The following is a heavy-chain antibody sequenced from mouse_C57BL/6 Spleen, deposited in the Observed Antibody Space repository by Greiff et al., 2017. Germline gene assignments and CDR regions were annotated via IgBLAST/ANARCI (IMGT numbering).Heavy chain of an antibody. CDR2: IDPEDGDT. Sequence: VQLQQSGAELVRPGASVKLSCTASGFNIKDYYMHWVKQRPEQGLEWIGRIDPEDGDTEYAPKFQGKATMTAETSSNTAYLQLSSLTSEDTAVYYCTTLITTVVEDYWGQGTTLTVSS. V-gene: IGHV14-1*01. CDR3: TTLITTVVEDY. J-gene: IGHJ2*01. CDR1: GFNIKDYY. D-gene: IGHD1-1*01.